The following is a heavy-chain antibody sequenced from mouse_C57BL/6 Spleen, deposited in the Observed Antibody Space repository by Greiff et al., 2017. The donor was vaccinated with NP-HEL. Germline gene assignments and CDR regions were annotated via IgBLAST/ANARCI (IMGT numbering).Heavy chain of an antibody. J-gene: IGHJ4*01. CDR3: ARSGDGYSYYYAMDY. V-gene: IGHV1-72*01. CDR1: GYTFTSYW. CDR2: IDPNRGGT. D-gene: IGHD2-3*01. Sequence: VQLQQPGAELVKPGASVKLSCKASGYTFTSYWMHWVKQRPGRGLEWIGRIDPNRGGTKYNEKFKSKATLTVDKPSSTAYMQLSSLTSEDSAVYYCARSGDGYSYYYAMDYWGQGTSVTVSS.